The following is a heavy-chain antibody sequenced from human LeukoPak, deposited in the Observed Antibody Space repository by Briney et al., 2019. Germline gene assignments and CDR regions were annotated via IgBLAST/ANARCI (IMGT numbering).Heavy chain of an antibody. V-gene: IGHV1-18*01. D-gene: IGHD3-3*01. J-gene: IGHJ6*03. Sequence: ASVKVSCKASGYTFTSYGISWVRQAPGQGLEWMGWISAYNGNTNYAQKLQGRVTMTTGTSTSTAYMELRSLRSDDTAVYYCARVHGAIFGVVTSHFYYYYMDVWGKGTTVTVSS. CDR2: ISAYNGNT. CDR3: ARVHGAIFGVVTSHFYYYYMDV. CDR1: GYTFTSYG.